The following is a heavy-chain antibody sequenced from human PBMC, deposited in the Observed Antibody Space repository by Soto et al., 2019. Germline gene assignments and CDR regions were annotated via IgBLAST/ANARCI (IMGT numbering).Heavy chain of an antibody. CDR2: TNQDGSTQ. J-gene: IGHJ4*02. Sequence: EVQLVESGGGLVQPGGSLRLSCAASGISFRSTWMSWVRQAPGKGLQWVANTNQDGSTQYYGDSVRGRFTISRDNADNSLSLHMNSLTADDTAVYYCATEDWFRFDYWGQGTLVTVSS. CDR1: GISFRSTW. D-gene: IGHD3-9*01. CDR3: ATEDWFRFDY. V-gene: IGHV3-7*01.